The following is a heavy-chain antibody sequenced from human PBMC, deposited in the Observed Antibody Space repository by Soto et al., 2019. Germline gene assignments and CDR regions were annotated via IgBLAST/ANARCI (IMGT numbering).Heavy chain of an antibody. CDR1: GGSISSGGYY. CDR2: IYYSGST. J-gene: IGHJ4*02. V-gene: IGHV4-31*03. D-gene: IGHD3-22*01. CDR3: ARVYDSSGYPVDY. Sequence: SETLSLTCTVSGGSISSGGYYWSWIRQHPGKGLEWIGYIYYSGSTYYNPSLKSRVTISVDTSKNQFSLKLSSVTAADTAVYYCARVYDSSGYPVDYWGPGTLVTV.